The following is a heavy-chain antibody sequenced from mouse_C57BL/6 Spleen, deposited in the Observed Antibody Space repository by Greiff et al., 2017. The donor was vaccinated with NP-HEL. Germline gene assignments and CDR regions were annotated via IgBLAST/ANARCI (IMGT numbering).Heavy chain of an antibody. D-gene: IGHD1-1*01. CDR1: GFTFSDYG. CDR2: ISSGSSTI. V-gene: IGHV5-17*01. CDR3: ARWSYYYGSSYGYYAMDY. Sequence: VESGGGLVKPGGSLKLSCAASGFTFSDYGMHWVRQAPETGLEWVAYISSGSSTIYYADTVKGRFTISRDNAQTTLFLQMTSLRSEDTAMYYCARWSYYYGSSYGYYAMDYWGQGTSVTVSS. J-gene: IGHJ4*01.